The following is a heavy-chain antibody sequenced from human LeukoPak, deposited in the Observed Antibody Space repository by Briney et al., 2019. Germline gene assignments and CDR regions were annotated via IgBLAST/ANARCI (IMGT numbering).Heavy chain of an antibody. J-gene: IGHJ3*02. D-gene: IGHD3-16*01. CDR3: ARVGAATYAFDI. CDR2: IKSDGSST. Sequence: GGSLRLSFAASEFTFSSYWSHWFRQAPGKGLVWVSRIKSDGSSTSYADSVKGRFTISRDNAKNTLYLQMNSLRAEDTAVYYCARVGAATYAFDIWGQGTMVTVSS. CDR1: EFTFSSYW. V-gene: IGHV3-74*01.